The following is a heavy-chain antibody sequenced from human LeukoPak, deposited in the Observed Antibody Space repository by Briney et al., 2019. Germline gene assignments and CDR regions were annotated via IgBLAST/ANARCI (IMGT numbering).Heavy chain of an antibody. V-gene: IGHV3-53*01. CDR1: GFTVSSNY. Sequence: GGSLRLSCAASGFTVSSNYMSWVRQAPGKGLEWVSVIYSGGSTYYADSVKGRFTISRDNSKNTLYLQMNSLRAEDTAVYYCARRYSGYDSFDYWGQGTLVTVSS. D-gene: IGHD5-12*01. CDR2: IYSGGST. J-gene: IGHJ4*02. CDR3: ARRYSGYDSFDY.